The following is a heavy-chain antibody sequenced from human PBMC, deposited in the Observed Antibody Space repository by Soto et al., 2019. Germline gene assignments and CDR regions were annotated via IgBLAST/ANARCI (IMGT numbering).Heavy chain of an antibody. J-gene: IGHJ4*02. Sequence: EVQLLESGGDLVQPGGSLRLSCAASGFTFSSYAMSWVRQAPGKGLEWVSAISGGGAGTYYADSVNGRFSISRDNCENALYLQMNRLRAEDTAVYYCAKANTPTYYYDSSGFYGFDCWGQGTLVTVSS. V-gene: IGHV3-23*01. CDR3: AKANTPTYYYDSSGFYGFDC. CDR2: ISGGGAGT. CDR1: GFTFSSYA. D-gene: IGHD3-22*01.